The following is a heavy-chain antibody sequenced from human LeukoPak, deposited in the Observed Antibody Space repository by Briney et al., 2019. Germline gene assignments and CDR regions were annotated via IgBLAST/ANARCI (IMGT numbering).Heavy chain of an antibody. CDR1: GFSLSTSGVG. D-gene: IGHD3-10*01. CDR3: AHSEDYYGSVDAFDI. CDR2: IYWDDDK. Sequence: SGPTLVNPTQTLTLSCTFSGFSLSTSGVGVGWIRQPPGKALEWLAFIYWDDDKRYSPSLESRLTITKDTFKNQVVLTMTNMDPVDTATYYCAHSEDYYGSVDAFDIWGQGTMVTVSS. J-gene: IGHJ3*02. V-gene: IGHV2-5*02.